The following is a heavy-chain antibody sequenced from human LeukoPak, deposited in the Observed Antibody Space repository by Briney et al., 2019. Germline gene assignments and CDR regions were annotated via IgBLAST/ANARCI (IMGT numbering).Heavy chain of an antibody. V-gene: IGHV3-21*01. Sequence: TGGSLRLSCAASGFTFSSYSMNWVRQAPGKGLEWVSSISSSSSYIYYADSVKGRFTISRDNAKNSLYLQMNSLRAEDTAVYYCARGGRDYYDSSGYYNYFDYWGQGTLVTVSS. D-gene: IGHD3-22*01. CDR1: GFTFSSYS. CDR3: ARGGRDYYDSSGYYNYFDY. CDR2: ISSSSSYI. J-gene: IGHJ4*02.